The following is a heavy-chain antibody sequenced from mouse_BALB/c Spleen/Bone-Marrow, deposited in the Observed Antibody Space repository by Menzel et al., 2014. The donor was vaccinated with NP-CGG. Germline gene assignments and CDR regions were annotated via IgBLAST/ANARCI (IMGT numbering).Heavy chain of an antibody. D-gene: IGHD2-1*01. CDR2: IYPGNSDT. V-gene: IGHV1-5*01. CDR3: TRKVYYGNPLDY. J-gene: IGHJ2*01. CDR1: GYSFXSYW. Sequence: EVQLQESGTVLARPGASVKMSSKASGYSFXSYWMHWVKQRPGQGLEWIGAIYPGNSDTSYNQKFKGKAKLTAATSATTAYMELSSLTNEDSAVYFCTRKVYYGNPLDYWGQGTTLTVSS.